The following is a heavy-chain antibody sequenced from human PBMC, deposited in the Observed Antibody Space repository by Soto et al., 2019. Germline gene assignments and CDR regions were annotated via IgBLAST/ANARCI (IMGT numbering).Heavy chain of an antibody. CDR1: GFTFSSYG. V-gene: IGHV3-30*18. CDR3: AKDRITIFPCLDY. J-gene: IGHJ4*02. D-gene: IGHD3-3*01. Sequence: PGGSLRLSCAASGFTFSSYGMHWVRQAPGKGLEWVAVISYDGSNKYYADSVKGRFTISRDNSKNTLYLQMNSLRAEDTAVYYCAKDRITIFPCLDYWGQGTLVTVSS. CDR2: ISYDGSNK.